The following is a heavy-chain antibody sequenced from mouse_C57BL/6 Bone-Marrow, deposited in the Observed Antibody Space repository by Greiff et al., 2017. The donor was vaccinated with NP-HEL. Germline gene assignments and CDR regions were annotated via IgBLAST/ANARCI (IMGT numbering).Heavy chain of an antibody. Sequence: VQLQESDAELVKPGASVKISCKVSGYTFTDHTIHWMKQRPEQGLEWIGYIYPRDGSTKYNEKFKGKATLTADKSSSTAYMQLNSLTSEDSAVYFCASPPYYYGSSPTWFAYWGQGTLVTVSA. V-gene: IGHV1-78*01. CDR1: GYTFTDHT. CDR2: IYPRDGST. J-gene: IGHJ3*01. D-gene: IGHD1-1*01. CDR3: ASPPYYYGSSPTWFAY.